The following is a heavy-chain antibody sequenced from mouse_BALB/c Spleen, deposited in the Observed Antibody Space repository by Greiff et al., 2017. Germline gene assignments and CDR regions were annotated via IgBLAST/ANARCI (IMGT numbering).Heavy chain of an antibody. Sequence: QVQLQQSAAELARPGASVKMSCKASGYTFTSYTMHWVKQRPGQGLEWIGYINPSSGYTEYNQKFKDKTTLTADKSSSTAYMQLSSLTSEDSAVYYCARYDDGYYVWFAYWGQGTLVTVSA. CDR2: INPSSGYT. V-gene: IGHV1-4*02. CDR3: ARYDDGYYVWFAY. D-gene: IGHD2-3*01. CDR1: GYTFTSYT. J-gene: IGHJ3*01.